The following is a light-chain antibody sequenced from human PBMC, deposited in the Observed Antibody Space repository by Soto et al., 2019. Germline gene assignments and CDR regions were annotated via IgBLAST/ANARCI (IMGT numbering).Light chain of an antibody. Sequence: QSVLTQPPSASGSPEQSVTISCTGTSSDVGGYNYVSWYQQHPGKAPKLMIYEVSKRPSGVPDRFSGSKSGNTASLTVSGLQAEDEADYYCSSYAGSTFYVFGTGTKVTVL. CDR3: SSYAGSTFYV. J-gene: IGLJ1*01. V-gene: IGLV2-8*01. CDR1: SSDVGGYNY. CDR2: EVS.